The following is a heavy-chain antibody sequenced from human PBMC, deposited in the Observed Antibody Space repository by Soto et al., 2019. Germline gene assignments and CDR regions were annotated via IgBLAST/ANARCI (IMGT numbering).Heavy chain of an antibody. V-gene: IGHV2-5*02. D-gene: IGHD6-13*01. CDR1: GFSLSTSGVG. CDR2: IYWDDDK. Sequence: QITLKESGPTLVKPTQTLTLTCTFSGFSLSTSGVGLGWLRQPPGKALEWFALIYWDDDKRYSPSLKSRLTITKDTSKNQVVLTRTNMDPVDTATYYCAHCGYSSSWPSSTDFDYWGQGTLVTVSS. J-gene: IGHJ4*02. CDR3: AHCGYSSSWPSSTDFDY.